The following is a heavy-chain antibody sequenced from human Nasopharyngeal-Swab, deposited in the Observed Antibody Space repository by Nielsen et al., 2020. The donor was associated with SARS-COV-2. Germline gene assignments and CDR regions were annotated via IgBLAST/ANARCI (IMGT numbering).Heavy chain of an antibody. CDR1: GDSVSSSSAA. CDR3: ARARGAYGDYYYYYYTDV. J-gene: IGHJ6*03. CDR2: TYCRSKWYN. Sequence: SQTLSLTCAISGDSVSSSSAAWHWIRPSPSRGLEWLGRTYCRSKWYNDYAVSVKSRITIKPDTSKNQFSLHLNSVTPEDTAVYYCARARGAYGDYYYYYYTDVWGKGTTVTVSS. D-gene: IGHD4-17*01. V-gene: IGHV6-1*01.